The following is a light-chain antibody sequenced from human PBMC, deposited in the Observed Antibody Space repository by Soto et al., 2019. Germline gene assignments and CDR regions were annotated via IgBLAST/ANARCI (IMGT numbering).Light chain of an antibody. Sequence: EIVLTQSPGTLSLSAGERATLSCRASQSVSSSYLAWYQQKPGQAPRLLIYGTSSRATGIPDRFSGSGSGTDFTLTISRLEPEDFVVYYCQQFGTSPVTFGQGTKVEIK. CDR3: QQFGTSPVT. CDR1: QSVSSSY. CDR2: GTS. J-gene: IGKJ1*01. V-gene: IGKV3-20*01.